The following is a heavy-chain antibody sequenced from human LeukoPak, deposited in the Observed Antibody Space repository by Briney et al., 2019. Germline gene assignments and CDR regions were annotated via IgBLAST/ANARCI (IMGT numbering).Heavy chain of an antibody. J-gene: IGHJ3*02. Sequence: GASVKVSCKASGGTFSSYAISWVRQAPGQGLEWMGRIIPILGIANYAQKFQGRVTITADKSTSTAYMELSSLRSEDTAVYYCARPHGGSYFGAFAFDIWGQGTMVTVSS. V-gene: IGHV1-69*04. D-gene: IGHD1-26*01. CDR2: IIPILGIA. CDR1: GGTFSSYA. CDR3: ARPHGGSYFGAFAFDI.